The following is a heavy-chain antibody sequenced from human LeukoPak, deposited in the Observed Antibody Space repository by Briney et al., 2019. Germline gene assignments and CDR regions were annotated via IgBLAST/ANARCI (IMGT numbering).Heavy chain of an antibody. CDR2: IYPGDSDT. J-gene: IGHJ4*02. D-gene: IGHD3-22*01. Sequence: GESLKISCKGSGYSFTSYWIGRVRQMPGKGLEWMGIIYPGDSDTRYSPSFQGQVTTSADKSISTAYLQWSSLKASDTAMYYCAAYYYDSSGYYSFDYWGQGTLVTVSS. V-gene: IGHV5-51*01. CDR1: GYSFTSYW. CDR3: AAYYYDSSGYYSFDY.